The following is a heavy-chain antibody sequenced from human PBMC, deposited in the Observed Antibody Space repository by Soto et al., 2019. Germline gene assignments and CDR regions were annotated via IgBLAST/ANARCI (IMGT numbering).Heavy chain of an antibody. Sequence: ASVKVSCKASGYTFTSYGISWVRQAPGQGLEWMGWISAYNGNTNYAQKLQGRVTMTTDTSTSTAYMELRSLRSDDTAVYYCARDGHIVVVTAITGGMDFWCQGTTVTVSS. CDR2: ISAYNGNT. J-gene: IGHJ6*02. CDR3: ARDGHIVVVTAITGGMDF. V-gene: IGHV1-18*01. CDR1: GYTFTSYG. D-gene: IGHD2-21*02.